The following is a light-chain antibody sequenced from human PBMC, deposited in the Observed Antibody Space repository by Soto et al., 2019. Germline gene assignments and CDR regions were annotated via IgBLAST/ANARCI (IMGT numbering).Light chain of an antibody. CDR2: DAS. Sequence: IVLTQSPATLSFSPGERATLSCRASQSVSSYLAWYQQKPGQAPSLLIYDASNRATGIPARFSGSGSGTDFTLTISSLEPEDFAVYYCQQYGSTITFGQGTRLEI. J-gene: IGKJ5*01. V-gene: IGKV3-11*01. CDR1: QSVSSY. CDR3: QQYGSTIT.